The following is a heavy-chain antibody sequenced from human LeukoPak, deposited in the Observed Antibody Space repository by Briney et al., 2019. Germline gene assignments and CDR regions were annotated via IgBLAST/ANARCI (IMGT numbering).Heavy chain of an antibody. CDR2: MYATGST. D-gene: IGHD6-13*01. V-gene: IGHV4-4*07. J-gene: IGHJ4*02. CDR3: ARIAAAFDY. CDR1: GDSISTSY. Sequence: SETLSLTCTVSGDSISTSYWNWIRQPAGMGLEWLGRMYATGSTDYNTPLKSRVTMSLDKSKNQFSLKLSSVTAADTAVYYCARIAAAFDYWGQGTLVTVSS.